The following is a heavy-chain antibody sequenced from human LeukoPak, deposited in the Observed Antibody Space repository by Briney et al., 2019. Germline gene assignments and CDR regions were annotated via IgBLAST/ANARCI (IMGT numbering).Heavy chain of an antibody. V-gene: IGHV3-21*01. CDR1: GFTFSSYS. Sequence: PGGSLRLSCAASGFTFSSYSMNWVRQAPGKGLEWVSSISSSRSYIYYADSVKGRFTISRDNAKNSLYLQMNSLRAEDTAVYYCARALGYNYGYSLCFDYWGQGTLVSAPS. CDR3: ARALGYNYGYSLCFDY. J-gene: IGHJ4*02. CDR2: ISSSRSYI. D-gene: IGHD5-18*01.